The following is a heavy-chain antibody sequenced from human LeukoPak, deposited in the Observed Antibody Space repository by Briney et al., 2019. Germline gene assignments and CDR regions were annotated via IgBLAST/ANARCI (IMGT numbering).Heavy chain of an antibody. CDR2: ISGSGGST. J-gene: IGHJ4*02. V-gene: IGHV3-23*01. D-gene: IGHD3-22*01. CDR3: AKRSVYDSSGYSPFGY. Sequence: GGSLRLSCAASGFTFSSYAMSWVRQAPGKGLEWVSAISGSGGSTYYADSVKGRFTISRDNSKNTLYLQMSSLRAEDTAVYYCAKRSVYDSSGYSPFGYWGQGTLVTVSS. CDR1: GFTFSSYA.